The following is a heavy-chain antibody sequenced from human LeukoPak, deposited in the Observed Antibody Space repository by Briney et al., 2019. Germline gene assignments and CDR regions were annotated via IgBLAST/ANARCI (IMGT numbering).Heavy chain of an antibody. CDR3: AKERSALPSYNSFDP. J-gene: IGHJ5*02. D-gene: IGHD2-2*01. V-gene: IGHV3-23*01. CDR1: GFTFSSYA. Sequence: GGSLRLSCAASGFTFSSYAMSWVRQAPGKGLEWVSGTGGSGGSTYYADSVKGRFTISRDNSKNTLYLQMNSLRAEDTAVYYCAKERSALPSYNSFDPWGQGTLVAVSS. CDR2: TGGSGGST.